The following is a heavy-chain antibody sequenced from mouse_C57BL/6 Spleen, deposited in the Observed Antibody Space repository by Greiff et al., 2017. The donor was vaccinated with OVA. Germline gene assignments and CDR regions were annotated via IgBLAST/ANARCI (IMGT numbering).Heavy chain of an antibody. CDR2: ISYDGSN. CDR3: ARGRDYDENFDY. V-gene: IGHV3-6*01. CDR1: GYSITSGYY. D-gene: IGHD2-4*01. Sequence: DVKLQESGPGLVKPSQSLSLTCSVTGYSITSGYYWNWIRQFPGNKLEWMGYISYDGSNNYNPSLKNRISITRDTSKNQFFLKLNSVTTEDTATYYCARGRDYDENFDYWGQGTTLTVSS. J-gene: IGHJ2*01.